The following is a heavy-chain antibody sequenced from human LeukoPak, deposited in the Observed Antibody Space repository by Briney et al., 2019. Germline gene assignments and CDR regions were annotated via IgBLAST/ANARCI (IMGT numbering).Heavy chain of an antibody. CDR1: GFTFSSYG. CDR2: ISGSGGST. V-gene: IGHV3-23*01. D-gene: IGHD6-19*01. Sequence: GGSLRLSCAASGFTFSSYGMSWVRQAPGKGLEWVSAISGSGGSTYYADSVKGRFTTSRDNSKNTLYLQVNSLRAEDTAVYYCANLRSGFPFDYWGQGTLVTVSS. CDR3: ANLRSGFPFDY. J-gene: IGHJ4*02.